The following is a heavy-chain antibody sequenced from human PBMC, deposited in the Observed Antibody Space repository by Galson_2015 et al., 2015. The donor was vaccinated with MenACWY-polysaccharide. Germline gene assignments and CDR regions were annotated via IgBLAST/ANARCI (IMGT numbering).Heavy chain of an antibody. CDR2: IKSDGSST. D-gene: IGHD5-12*01. CDR1: GYRFSSYG. Sequence: SLRLSCAASGYRFSSYGIHWVRQAPGKGLVWVSRIKSDGSSTNYADSVKGRFTISRDNAKNTLYLQMNSLRAEDTALYYCARGYSAYDWGQGTLVTVSA. V-gene: IGHV3-74*01. CDR3: ARGYSAYD. J-gene: IGHJ4*02.